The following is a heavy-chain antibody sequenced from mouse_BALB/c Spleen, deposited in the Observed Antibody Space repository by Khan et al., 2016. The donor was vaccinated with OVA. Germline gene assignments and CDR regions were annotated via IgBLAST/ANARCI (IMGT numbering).Heavy chain of an antibody. CDR1: GYSFTDYT. J-gene: IGHJ3*01. V-gene: IGHV1-18*01. CDR3: ARGNYYGSNSWFAY. Sequence: EVRLQQSGPELVKPGASMKISCKASGYSFTDYTMNWVKQSHGKNLEWIGLINPYNGGTSYNQKFKGKATLTVDKSSSTAYMDLLRLTSEDSAVYYWARGNYYGSNSWFAYWGQGTLVTVSA. CDR2: INPYNGGT. D-gene: IGHD1-1*01.